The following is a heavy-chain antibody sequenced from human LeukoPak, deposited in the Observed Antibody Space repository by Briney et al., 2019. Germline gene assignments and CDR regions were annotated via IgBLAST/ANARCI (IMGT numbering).Heavy chain of an antibody. CDR3: ARGDCSSTSCYGGEDY. CDR1: GYTFTGYY. J-gene: IGHJ4*02. Sequence: ASVSVSCKASGYTFTGYYMHWVRQAPGQGLEWMGWINPNSGGTNYAQKFQGRVTMTRDTSISTAYMELSRLRSDDTAVYYCARGDCSSTSCYGGEDYWGQGTLVTVSS. V-gene: IGHV1-2*02. CDR2: INPNSGGT. D-gene: IGHD2-2*01.